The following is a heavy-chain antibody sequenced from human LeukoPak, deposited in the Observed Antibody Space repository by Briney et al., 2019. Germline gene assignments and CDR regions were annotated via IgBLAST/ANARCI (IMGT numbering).Heavy chain of an antibody. D-gene: IGHD1-1*01. CDR1: GFTFSSYS. Sequence: GGSLRLSCAASGFTFSSYSMNWVRQAPGKGLEWVSSISSSSSYIYYADSVKGRFTISRDNSKNTLYLQMNSLRAEDTAVYYCAESLNWNVLDYWGQGTLVTVSS. CDR3: AESLNWNVLDY. CDR2: ISSSSSYI. V-gene: IGHV3-21*01. J-gene: IGHJ4*02.